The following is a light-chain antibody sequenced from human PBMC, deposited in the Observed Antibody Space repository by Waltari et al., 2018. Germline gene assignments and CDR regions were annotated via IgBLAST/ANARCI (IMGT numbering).Light chain of an antibody. CDR1: QNIGNY. Sequence: SCRASQNIGNYLAWYQQKPGQAPRLLIYGAASRAAGIPDRFSGSGSGADFSLTISRLEPEDFAVYYCQHHVRLPATFGQGTKV. V-gene: IGKV3-20*01. CDR3: QHHVRLPAT. CDR2: GAA. J-gene: IGKJ1*01.